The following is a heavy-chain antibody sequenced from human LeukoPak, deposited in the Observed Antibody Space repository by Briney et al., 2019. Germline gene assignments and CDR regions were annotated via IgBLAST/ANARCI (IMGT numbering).Heavy chain of an antibody. CDR1: GFTFSSYA. CDR3: ARLPAAINGYFDP. Sequence: GGSLRLSCADSGFTFSSYAMSWVRQAPGKGLEWVSTISGGGGSTYYADSVKGRFTISRDNSKNTLYLQMYSLGAEDTAVYYCARLPAAINGYFDPWGQGTLVTVSS. V-gene: IGHV3-23*01. J-gene: IGHJ5*02. D-gene: IGHD2-2*01. CDR2: ISGGGGST.